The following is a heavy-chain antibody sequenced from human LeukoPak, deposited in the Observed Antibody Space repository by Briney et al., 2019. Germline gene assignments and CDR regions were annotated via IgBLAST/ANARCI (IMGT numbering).Heavy chain of an antibody. D-gene: IGHD5-24*01. CDR3: ARRDGYNVYYFDY. Sequence: GGSLRLSCAASGFTFSSYAMSWVRQAPGKGLEWVSAISGSGGSTYYADSVKGRFTISRDNAKNSLYLQMNSLRAEDTSLYYCARRDGYNVYYFDYWGQGNLVSVSS. V-gene: IGHV3-23*01. CDR1: GFTFSSYA. J-gene: IGHJ4*02. CDR2: ISGSGGST.